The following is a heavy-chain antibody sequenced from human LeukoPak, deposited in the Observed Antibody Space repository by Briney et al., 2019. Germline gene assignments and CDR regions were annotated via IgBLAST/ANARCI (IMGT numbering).Heavy chain of an antibody. CDR1: GGTFSSYA. CDR3: ARGISSGPYFYYYMDV. D-gene: IGHD6-19*01. V-gene: IGHV1-69*05. CDR2: IIPIFGTA. Sequence: GASVKVSCKASGGTFSSYAISWVLQAPGQGLEWMGGIIPIFGTANYAQKFQGRVTITTDESTSTAYMELSSLRSEDTAVYYCARGISSGPYFYYYMDVWGKGTTVTVSS. J-gene: IGHJ6*03.